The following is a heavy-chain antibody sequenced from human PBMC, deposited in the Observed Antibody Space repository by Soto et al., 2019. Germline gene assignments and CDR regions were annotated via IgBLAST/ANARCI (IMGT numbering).Heavy chain of an antibody. Sequence: SETLSLTCAVYGGSFSGYYWSWIRQPPWKGLEWIGEINHSGSTNYNPSLKSRVTISVDTSKNQFSLKLSSVTAADTAVYYCARGGGYFSSTSCYAVRRYYYYYMDVWGKGTTVTVSS. D-gene: IGHD2-2*01. CDR3: ARGGGYFSSTSCYAVRRYYYYYMDV. J-gene: IGHJ6*03. CDR1: GGSFSGYY. CDR2: INHSGST. V-gene: IGHV4-34*01.